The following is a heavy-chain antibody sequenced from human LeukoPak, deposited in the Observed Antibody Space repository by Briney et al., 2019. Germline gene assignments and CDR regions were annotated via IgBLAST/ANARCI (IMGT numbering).Heavy chain of an antibody. CDR1: GFTLTSCP. Sequence: GSLRLSCSASGFTLTSCPMLWVRQAPGKGLEYVSVISSDGGSTYYGESVKGRFTISRDNSKNTLYLQMSSLRAEDTAVYYCARLGSRSDAFDIWGQGTMVTVSS. V-gene: IGHV3-64*04. CDR3: ARLGSRSDAFDI. CDR2: ISSDGGST. D-gene: IGHD1-26*01. J-gene: IGHJ3*02.